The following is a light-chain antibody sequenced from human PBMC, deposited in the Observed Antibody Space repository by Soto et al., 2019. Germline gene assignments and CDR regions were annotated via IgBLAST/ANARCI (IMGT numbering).Light chain of an antibody. CDR1: SSDVGAYNY. Sequence: QSALTQPASVSGSPGQSITLSCTGTSSDVGAYNYVSWYQQHPGKAPKLMLYDVSNRPSGVSNRFSGSKSGNTASLTIFGLQAEDEADYYCTSFTSSISVVFGGGTQLTVL. J-gene: IGLJ2*01. CDR3: TSFTSSISVV. CDR2: DVS. V-gene: IGLV2-14*01.